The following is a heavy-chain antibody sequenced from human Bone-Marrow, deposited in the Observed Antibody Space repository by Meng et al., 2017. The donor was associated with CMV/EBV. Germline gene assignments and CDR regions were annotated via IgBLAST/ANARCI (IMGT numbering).Heavy chain of an antibody. Sequence: GGSLRLSCAASGFTFSSYWMSWVRQAPGKGLEWVANIKQDGSEKYYVDSVKGRFTISRDNAKRTLYLQMNSLRVEDSAVYYCVRGMGTDWGQGTLVTVSS. CDR3: VRGMGTD. CDR1: GFTFSSYW. D-gene: IGHD5-24*01. J-gene: IGHJ4*02. V-gene: IGHV3-7*01. CDR2: IKQDGSEK.